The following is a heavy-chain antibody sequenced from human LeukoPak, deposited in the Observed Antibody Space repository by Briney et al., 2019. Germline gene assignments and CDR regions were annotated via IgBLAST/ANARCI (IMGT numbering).Heavy chain of an antibody. J-gene: IGHJ5*02. CDR3: ATDRDSSSFWFDP. CDR2: FDPEDGET. D-gene: IGHD6-13*01. CDR1: GYTLTELS. V-gene: IGHV1-24*01. Sequence: ASVKVSCKVSGYTLTELSMHWVRQAPGKGLEWMGGFDPEDGETIYAQKFQGRVTMTEGTSTDTAYMELSSLRSEDTAVCYCATDRDSSSFWFDPWGQGTLVTVSS.